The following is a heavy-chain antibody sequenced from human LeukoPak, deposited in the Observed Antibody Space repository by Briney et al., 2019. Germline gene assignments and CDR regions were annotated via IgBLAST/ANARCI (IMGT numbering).Heavy chain of an antibody. CDR3: ARYQTPIAVAGSRYAFDI. J-gene: IGHJ3*02. D-gene: IGHD6-13*01. Sequence: SETLSLTCTVSGGSISSGGNYWSWIRQPPGKGLEWIGYIYYSGSTNYNPSLKSRVTMSVDTSKNQFSLKLSSVTAADTAVYYCARYQTPIAVAGSRYAFDIWGQGTMVTVSS. CDR1: GGSISSGGNY. CDR2: IYYSGST. V-gene: IGHV4-61*08.